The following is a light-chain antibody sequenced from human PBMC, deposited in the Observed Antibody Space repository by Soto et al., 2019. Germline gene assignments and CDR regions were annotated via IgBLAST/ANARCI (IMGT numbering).Light chain of an antibody. V-gene: IGKV3-11*01. CDR1: QSVTNY. Sequence: EIVLTQSPATLSLSPGESATLSCRASQSVTNYLAWYQHKPGQAPRLLIYDVYNRATGIPARFSGSGSGADFTLTISSLEPEDFAVYYCQHRSDWLYTFGQGTKLEIK. CDR2: DVY. J-gene: IGKJ2*01. CDR3: QHRSDWLYT.